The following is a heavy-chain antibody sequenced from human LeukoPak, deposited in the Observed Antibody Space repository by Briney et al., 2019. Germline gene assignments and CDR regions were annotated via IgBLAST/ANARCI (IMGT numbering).Heavy chain of an antibody. CDR3: ARGGSGDYDILTGPNWFGP. CDR1: GYTFTSYG. Sequence: ASVKVSCKASGYTFTSYGISWVRQAPGQGLEWMGWISAYNGNTNYAQKLQGRVTMTTDTSTSTAYMELRSLRSDDTAVYYCARGGSGDYDILTGPNWFGPWGQGTLVTVSS. V-gene: IGHV1-18*01. J-gene: IGHJ5*02. CDR2: ISAYNGNT. D-gene: IGHD3-9*01.